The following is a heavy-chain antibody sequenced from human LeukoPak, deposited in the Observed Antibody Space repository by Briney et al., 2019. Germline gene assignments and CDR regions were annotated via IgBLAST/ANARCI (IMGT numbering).Heavy chain of an antibody. V-gene: IGHV3-23*01. CDR2: IVCRNVST. CDR3: ARDHARDAFDI. J-gene: IGHJ3*02. CDR1: GLIFSSYG. Sequence: GGSLRLSCAASGLIFSSYGRSWLRQAPGKGLELVSSIVCRNVSTSYADSVQARFPISRHNSKNTLYLQMNSLRAEDTAVYYCARDHARDAFDIWGRGTMATVSS.